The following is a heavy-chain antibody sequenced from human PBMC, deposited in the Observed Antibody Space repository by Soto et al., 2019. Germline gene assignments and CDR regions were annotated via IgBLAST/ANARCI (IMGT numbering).Heavy chain of an antibody. CDR1: GYTFTSYY. V-gene: IGHV1-46*01. CDR2: INPSGGST. Sequence: QVHLVQSGAEVKKPGASVTVSCKASGYTFTSYYIHWVRQAPGQGLEWMGIINPSGGSTSYAQKFQGRGAMTRDTSTSTVYMEVSGRRSDDTAVYYCARDQEPATLYYDYYYMDVWGKGTTVTVSS. CDR3: ARDQEPATLYYDYYYMDV. D-gene: IGHD2-2*01. J-gene: IGHJ6*03.